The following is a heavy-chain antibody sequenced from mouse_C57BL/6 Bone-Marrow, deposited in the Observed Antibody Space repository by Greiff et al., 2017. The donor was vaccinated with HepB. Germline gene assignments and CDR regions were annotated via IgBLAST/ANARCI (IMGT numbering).Heavy chain of an antibody. CDR1: GFNIKDYY. Sequence: EVKLQESGAELVRPGASVKLSCTASGFNIKDYYMHWVKQRPEQGLEWIGRIDPEDGDTEYAPKFQGKATMTADTSSNTAYLQFSSLTSADTAVYYCTTYYGYDVSEFAYWGQGTLVTVSA. D-gene: IGHD2-2*01. V-gene: IGHV14-1*01. CDR3: TTYYGYDVSEFAY. CDR2: IDPEDGDT. J-gene: IGHJ3*01.